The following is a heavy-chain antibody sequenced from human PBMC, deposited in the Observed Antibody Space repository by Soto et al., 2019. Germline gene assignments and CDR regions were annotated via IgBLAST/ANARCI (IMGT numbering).Heavy chain of an antibody. CDR2: IYYSGST. CDR1: GGSISSYY. CDR3: AIGFYYYDSSGYYHPYFDY. D-gene: IGHD3-22*01. V-gene: IGHV4-59*01. J-gene: IGHJ4*02. Sequence: PSETLSLTCTVSGGSISSYYWSWIRQPPGKGLEWIGYIYYSGSTNYNPSLKSRVTISVDTSKNQFSLKLSSVTAADTAVYYCAIGFYYYDSSGYYHPYFDYWGQGTLVTVSS.